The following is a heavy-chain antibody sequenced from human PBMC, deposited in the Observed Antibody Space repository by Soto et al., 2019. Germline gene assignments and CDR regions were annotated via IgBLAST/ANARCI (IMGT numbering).Heavy chain of an antibody. CDR3: AMLGGWSGGSNDMDV. CDR1: GLIFSDYH. V-gene: IGHV3-72*01. Sequence: EVQLVESGGGLVQPGGSLRLSCAASGLIFSDYHMDWVRQAPGKGLEWVGRIRRKANSYTTEYAASVKGRFTISSDDSNNAQYLQMNSLKTEDTAVYYCAMLGGWSGGSNDMDVWGQGTTVTVSS. J-gene: IGHJ6*01. CDR2: IRRKANSYTT. D-gene: IGHD6-19*01.